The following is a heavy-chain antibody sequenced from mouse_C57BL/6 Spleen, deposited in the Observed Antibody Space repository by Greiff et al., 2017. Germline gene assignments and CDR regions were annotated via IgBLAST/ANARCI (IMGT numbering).Heavy chain of an antibody. D-gene: IGHD1-1*01. Sequence: VQLKESGPGLVKPSQSLSLTCSVTGYSITSGYYWNWIRQFPGNKLEWMGYISYDGSNNYNPSLKNRISITRDTSKNQFFLKLNSVTTEDTATYYCARDAVVATDWYFDVWGTGTTVTVSS. CDR1: GYSITSGYY. CDR2: ISYDGSN. CDR3: ARDAVVATDWYFDV. J-gene: IGHJ1*03. V-gene: IGHV3-6*01.